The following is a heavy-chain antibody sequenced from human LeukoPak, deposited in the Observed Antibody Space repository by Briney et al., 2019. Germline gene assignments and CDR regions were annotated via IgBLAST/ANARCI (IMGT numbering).Heavy chain of an antibody. CDR3: AKISPLDYGGKPWALDI. CDR2: IDPSGGGT. Sequence: GGSLRLSCAASGFTFSSYAMSWVRQTPGKGLEWVSGIDPSGGGTYYADSVKGRFTISRDNSKNTLYLQMNSLRAEDTAAYDCAKISPLDYGGKPWALDIWGQGTMVTVSS. CDR1: GFTFSSYA. V-gene: IGHV3-23*01. J-gene: IGHJ3*02. D-gene: IGHD4-23*01.